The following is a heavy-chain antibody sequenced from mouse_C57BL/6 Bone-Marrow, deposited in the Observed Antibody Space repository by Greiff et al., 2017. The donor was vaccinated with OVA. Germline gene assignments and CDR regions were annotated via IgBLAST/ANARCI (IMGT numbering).Heavy chain of an antibody. Sequence: EVKLVESGGGLVQPGGSLSLSCAASGFTFTDYYMSWVRQPPGKALEWLGFIRNKANGYTTEYSASVKGRFTISRDNSQSILYLQMNALRAEDSATYYCARYRGRDYDWFAYWGQGTLVTVSA. CDR1: GFTFTDYY. CDR2: IRNKANGYTT. CDR3: ARYRGRDYDWFAY. V-gene: IGHV7-3*01. J-gene: IGHJ3*01. D-gene: IGHD2-4*01.